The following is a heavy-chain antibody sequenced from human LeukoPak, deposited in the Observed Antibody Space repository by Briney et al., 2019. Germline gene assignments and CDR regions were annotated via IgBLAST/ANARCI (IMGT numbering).Heavy chain of an antibody. CDR1: GFTFSSYS. CDR3: ARTVSGFDAFDI. J-gene: IGHJ3*02. D-gene: IGHD3-22*01. CDR2: ISSSSSTI. Sequence: GGSLRLSCAASGFTFSSYSMNWVRQAPGKGLEWVSYISSSSSTIYYADSVKGRFTISRDNAKNSLYLQMSSLRAEDTAVYYCARTVSGFDAFDIWGQGTMVTVSS. V-gene: IGHV3-48*01.